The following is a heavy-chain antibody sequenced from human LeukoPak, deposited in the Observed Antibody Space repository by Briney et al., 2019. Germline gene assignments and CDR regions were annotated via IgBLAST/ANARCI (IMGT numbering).Heavy chain of an antibody. CDR1: GFTVNSYY. CDR2: IYSGGST. J-gene: IGHJ4*02. V-gene: IGHV3-53*01. CDR3: ARVTRLFVDY. Sequence: GGSLRLSCAVSGFTVNSYYMSWVRQAPGKGLEWVSVIYSGGSTYYADSVKGRFTISRDNSKNTLYLQMNSLRAEDTAVYYCARVTRLFVDYWGQGTLVTVSS. D-gene: IGHD3-10*01.